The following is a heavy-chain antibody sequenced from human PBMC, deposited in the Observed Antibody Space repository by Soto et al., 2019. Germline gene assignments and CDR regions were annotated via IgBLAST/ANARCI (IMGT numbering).Heavy chain of an antibody. J-gene: IGHJ5*01. D-gene: IGHD6-19*01. V-gene: IGHV3-23*01. CDR1: GFTFGTYT. CDR3: AKVKAVAGSAFDS. Sequence: EVHLLESGGGLVQPGESLRLSCAASGFTFGTYTMSWVRQAPGKGLEWAASISGSAATTFYADSVKGRFTISRDNSKNPLYLEMNSLRVDDTAVYYCAKVKAVAGSAFDSWGQGTLVTVST. CDR2: ISGSAATT.